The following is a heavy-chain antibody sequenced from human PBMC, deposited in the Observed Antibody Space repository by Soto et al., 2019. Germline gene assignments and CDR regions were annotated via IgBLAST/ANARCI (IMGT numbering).Heavy chain of an antibody. D-gene: IGHD4-4*01. CDR2: INPNSGGT. V-gene: IGHV1-2*02. CDR1: GYTFTGYY. Sequence: ASVKVSCKASGYTFTGYYMHWVRQAPGQGLEWMGWINPNSGGTNYAQKFQGRVTMTRDTSISTAYMELSRLRSDDTAVYYCARDLPVSAPYGMDVWGQGTTVTVSS. CDR3: ARDLPVSAPYGMDV. J-gene: IGHJ6*02.